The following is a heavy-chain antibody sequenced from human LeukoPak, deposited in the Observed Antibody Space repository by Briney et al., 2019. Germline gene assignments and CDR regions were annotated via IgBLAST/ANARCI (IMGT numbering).Heavy chain of an antibody. Sequence: SETLSLTCTVSGGSISSSSYYWGWIRQPPGKGLEWIGSIYYSGSTYYNPSLKSRVTISVDTSKSQFSLKLSSVTAADTAVYYCARQIVWFGELLFDYFDYWGQGTLVTVSS. V-gene: IGHV4-39*01. CDR1: GGSISSSSYY. J-gene: IGHJ4*02. CDR2: IYYSGST. D-gene: IGHD3-10*01. CDR3: ARQIVWFGELLFDYFDY.